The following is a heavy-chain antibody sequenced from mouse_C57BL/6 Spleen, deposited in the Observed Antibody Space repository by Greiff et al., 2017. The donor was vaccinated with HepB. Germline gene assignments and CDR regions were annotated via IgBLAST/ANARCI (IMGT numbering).Heavy chain of an antibody. CDR2: INPNNGGT. Sequence: VQLKQSGPELVKPGASVKMSCKASGYTFTDYNMYWVKQRHGKSLEWIGYINPNNGGTSYNQKFKGKDTLTVNKSTSTAYMELRSLTSEDSAVYYCARGPLRGAMDYWGKGTSVTVSS. D-gene: IGHD1-1*01. V-gene: IGHV1-22*01. CDR3: ARGPLRGAMDY. J-gene: IGHJ4*01. CDR1: GYTFTDYN.